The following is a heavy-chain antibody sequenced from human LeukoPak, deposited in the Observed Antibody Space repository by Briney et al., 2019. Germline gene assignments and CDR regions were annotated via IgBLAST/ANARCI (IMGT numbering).Heavy chain of an antibody. CDR1: GFTFSSYA. V-gene: IGHV3-23*01. CDR2: ISNTGGST. CDR3: AKVTEVATFDY. J-gene: IGHJ4*02. Sequence: GGSLRLSCAASGFTFSSYAMSWVRQAPGKGLEWVSAISNTGGSTYYGDSVKGRFTISRDNSKNTLYLQMNSLRAEDTAVYYCAKVTEVATFDYWGQGTLVTVSS. D-gene: IGHD5-12*01.